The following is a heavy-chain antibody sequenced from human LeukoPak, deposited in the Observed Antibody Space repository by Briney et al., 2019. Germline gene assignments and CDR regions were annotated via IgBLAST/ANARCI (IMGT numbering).Heavy chain of an antibody. J-gene: IGHJ6*02. CDR3: ARDRWAVAATGDYYYYGMDV. Sequence: GGSLRLSCAASGFPFSTYWMNWVRQAPGKGLEWVANVKLDGSEKNYVDSVKGRFTISRDNAKNSLYLHMNSLTVEDTAIYYCARDRWAVAATGDYYYYGMDVWGQGTTVTVSS. V-gene: IGHV3-7*03. CDR2: VKLDGSEK. D-gene: IGHD6-19*01. CDR1: GFPFSTYW.